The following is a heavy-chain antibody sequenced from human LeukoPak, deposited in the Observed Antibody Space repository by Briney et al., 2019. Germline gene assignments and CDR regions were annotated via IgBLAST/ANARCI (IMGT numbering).Heavy chain of an antibody. CDR2: ISYDGSNK. J-gene: IGHJ6*02. Sequence: GGSLRLSCAASGFTFSSYAMHWVRQAPGKGLEWVAVISYDGSNKYYADSVKGRFTISRDNSKNTLYLQMNSLRAEDTAVYYCARDAHFNDFHAGMDGWGQGTTVTVSS. CDR3: ARDAHFNDFHAGMDG. V-gene: IGHV3-30-3*01. CDR1: GFTFSSYA. D-gene: IGHD3-3*01.